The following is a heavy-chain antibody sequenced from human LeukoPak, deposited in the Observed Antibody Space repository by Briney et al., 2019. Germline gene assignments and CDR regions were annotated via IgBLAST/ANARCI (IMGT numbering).Heavy chain of an antibody. CDR1: GGSVSSGSYY. V-gene: IGHV4-61*01. Sequence: SETLSLTCTVSGGSVSSGSYYWSWIRQPPGKGLEWIGYIYYSGSTNYNPSLKSRVTISVDTSKNQFSLKLSSVTAADTAVYYCARVAAARRSRYYFDYWGQGTLVTVSS. D-gene: IGHD6-13*01. CDR2: IYYSGST. J-gene: IGHJ4*02. CDR3: ARVAAARRSRYYFDY.